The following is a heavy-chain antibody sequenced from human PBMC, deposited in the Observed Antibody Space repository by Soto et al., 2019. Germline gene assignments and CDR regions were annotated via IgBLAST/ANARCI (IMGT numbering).Heavy chain of an antibody. CDR1: GFTFSSYC. V-gene: IGHV3-30*18. CDR3: AKDGSHGAFDI. CDR2: ISYDGSNK. Sequence: LRLSCAASGFTFSSYCMHWVRQAPGKGLEWVAVISYDGSNKYYADSVKGRFTISRDNSKNTLYLQMNSLRAEDTAVYYCAKDGSHGAFDIWGQGTMVTVSS. J-gene: IGHJ3*02. D-gene: IGHD1-26*01.